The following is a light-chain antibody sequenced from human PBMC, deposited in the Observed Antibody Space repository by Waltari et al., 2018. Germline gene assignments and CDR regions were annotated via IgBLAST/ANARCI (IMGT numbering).Light chain of an antibody. CDR2: GAS. J-gene: IGKJ1*01. CDR1: QGVSSTD. V-gene: IGKV3-20*01. CDR3: QQYATSRT. Sequence: EIILTQSPGTLSLPPGERATLSCRASQGVSSTDLAWYQQNPGKAPRLLIYGASTRARGIPDRCSGSGSGTDFTLTISRLEPEDFAVYYCQQYATSRTFGQGTKVEIK.